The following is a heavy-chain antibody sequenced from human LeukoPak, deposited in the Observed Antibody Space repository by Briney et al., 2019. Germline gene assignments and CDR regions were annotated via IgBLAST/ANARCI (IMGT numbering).Heavy chain of an antibody. D-gene: IGHD2-15*01. V-gene: IGHV3-23*01. CDR3: ARVRCGGGNCVNDY. Sequence: GGSLRLSCAASGFTSSNYAMNWVRQGPGKGLEWVSAISGSGADTYYADSVKGRFTISRDNAENTLYLQMDSLRAEDTAVYYCARVRCGGGNCVNDYWGQGSLVTVSS. J-gene: IGHJ4*02. CDR2: ISGSGADT. CDR1: GFTSSNYA.